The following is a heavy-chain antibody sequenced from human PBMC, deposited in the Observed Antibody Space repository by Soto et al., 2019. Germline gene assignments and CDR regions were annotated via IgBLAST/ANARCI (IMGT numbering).Heavy chain of an antibody. J-gene: IGHJ4*02. CDR1: GGSISSSNW. Sequence: NPSETLSLTCAVSGGSISSSNWWSWVRQPPGKGLEWIGEIYHSGSTNYNPSLKSRVTISVDKSKNQFSLKLSSVTAADTAVYYCARGPTETGELFDYWGQGTLVTVSS. D-gene: IGHD4-17*01. CDR3: ARGPTETGELFDY. V-gene: IGHV4-4*02. CDR2: IYHSGST.